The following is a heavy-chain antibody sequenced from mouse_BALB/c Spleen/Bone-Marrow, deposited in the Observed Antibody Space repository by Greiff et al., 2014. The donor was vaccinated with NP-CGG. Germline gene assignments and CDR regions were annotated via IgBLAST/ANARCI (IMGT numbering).Heavy chain of an antibody. CDR2: ISSGGST. CDR1: GFTFSSYA. Sequence: EVMLVESGGGLVKPGGSLKLSCAASGFTFSSYAMSWVRQTPEKRLEWVASISSGGSTYYPDSVKGRFTISRDNARNILYLQMSSLRSEDTAMYYCARGGGYDSGSWFAYWGQGTLVTVSA. D-gene: IGHD2-4*01. V-gene: IGHV5-6-5*01. J-gene: IGHJ3*01. CDR3: ARGGGYDSGSWFAY.